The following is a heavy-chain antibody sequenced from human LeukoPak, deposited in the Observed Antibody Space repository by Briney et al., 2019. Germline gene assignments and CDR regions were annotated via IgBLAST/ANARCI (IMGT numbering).Heavy chain of an antibody. CDR3: AKGGYSGSDWRFFDH. CDR2: ISGTGRTL. D-gene: IGHD5-12*01. Sequence: PGGSLRLSCAASGFTFSTYAIQWVRQAPGKGLEWLSYISGTGRTLYYADSVKGRFTISRDNAKNSLYLQMNSLRAEDTAVYYCAKGGYSGSDWRFFDHWGQGTQVTVSS. J-gene: IGHJ4*02. CDR1: GFTFSTYA. V-gene: IGHV3-48*04.